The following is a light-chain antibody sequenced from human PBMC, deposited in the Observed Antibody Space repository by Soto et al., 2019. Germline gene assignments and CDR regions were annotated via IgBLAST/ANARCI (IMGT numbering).Light chain of an antibody. CDR3: QKSYMDPIT. CDR2: DAS. Sequence: QMTQSPSSLSASLGNSVTITCRASQSISTYLNWYQKKPGKAPNLLIYDASRLQSGVPSRLSGSGGGTDFTLSISSVQPEDFATYFCQKSYMDPITCGQGTRLEIK. V-gene: IGKV1-39*01. CDR1: QSISTY. J-gene: IGKJ5*01.